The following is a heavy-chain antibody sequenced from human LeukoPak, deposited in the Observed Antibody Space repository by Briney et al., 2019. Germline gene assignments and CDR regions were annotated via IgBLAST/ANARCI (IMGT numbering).Heavy chain of an antibody. CDR1: GFTFSSHW. Sequence: GGSLRLSCAASGFTFSSHWMSWVRQAPGKGLEWVANIKEDGREKYYVDSVKGRFTISRDNGKNSLYLQMNSLRAEDTAVYYCAGDRAFDYWGQGTLVTVSS. D-gene: IGHD3-10*01. J-gene: IGHJ4*02. CDR3: AGDRAFDY. CDR2: IKEDGREK. V-gene: IGHV3-7*01.